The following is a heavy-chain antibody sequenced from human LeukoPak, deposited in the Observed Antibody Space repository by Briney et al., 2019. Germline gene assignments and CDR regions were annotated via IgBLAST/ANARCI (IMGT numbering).Heavy chain of an antibody. CDR3: ARDPPPGIAAAGTHYGMDV. CDR2: IIPIFGTA. V-gene: IGHV1-69*13. CDR1: GYTFTSYY. Sequence: SVKVSCKASGYTFTSYYMHWVRQAPGQGLEWMGGIIPIFGTANYAQKFQGRVTITADESTSTAYMELSSLRSEDTAVYYCARDPPPGIAAAGTHYGMDVWGQGTTVTVSS. J-gene: IGHJ6*02. D-gene: IGHD6-13*01.